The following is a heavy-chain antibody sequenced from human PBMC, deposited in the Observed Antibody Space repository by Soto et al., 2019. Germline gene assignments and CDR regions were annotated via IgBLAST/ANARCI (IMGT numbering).Heavy chain of an antibody. CDR3: ARGADYDSSGIRLNWFDP. CDR2: ISSSSSTI. V-gene: IGHV3-48*02. Sequence: GSLILSCAASGFTFSSYAMSWVRQAPGKGLEWVSYISSSSSTIYYADSVKGRFTISRDNAKNSLYLQMNSLRDEDTAVYYCARGADYDSSGIRLNWFDPWGQGTLVTVS. CDR1: GFTFSSYA. J-gene: IGHJ5*02. D-gene: IGHD3-22*01.